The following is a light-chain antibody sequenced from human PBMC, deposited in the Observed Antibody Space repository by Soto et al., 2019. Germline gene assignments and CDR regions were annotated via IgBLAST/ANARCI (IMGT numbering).Light chain of an antibody. V-gene: IGKV1-17*01. CDR1: QGIRSD. J-gene: IGKJ4*01. Sequence: DVQMTQSPSSLSASVGDRVTITCRASQGIRSDLAWYQQKPGKAPKRLIYAASNLQSWVPSRFSGSGSGTVFSLIISSLQPEDFATYYCHQLNEFPPTFGGGTKVEI. CDR3: HQLNEFPPT. CDR2: AAS.